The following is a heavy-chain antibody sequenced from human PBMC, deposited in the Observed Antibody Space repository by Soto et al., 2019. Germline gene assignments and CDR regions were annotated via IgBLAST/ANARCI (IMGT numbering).Heavy chain of an antibody. D-gene: IGHD3-22*01. V-gene: IGHV3-30-3*01. CDR3: ARTGYDRSGYFVEYYFDY. Sequence: VGSLRLSCAASGFTFSKYAMHWVRQARGTGLEWVAVISNDGSNPYYADSVKGRFTISRDNSKNTLYLQMNSLREEDTAVYYCARTGYDRSGYFVEYYFDYWGQGTLVTVSS. J-gene: IGHJ4*02. CDR2: ISNDGSNP. CDR1: GFTFSKYA.